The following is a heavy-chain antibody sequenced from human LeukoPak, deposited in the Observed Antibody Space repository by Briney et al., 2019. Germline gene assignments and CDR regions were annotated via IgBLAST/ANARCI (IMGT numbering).Heavy chain of an antibody. CDR3: AKDRRIAVAGTDY. Sequence: GGSLRLSCAASGFTFSSYAMNWVRQAPGKGLEWVSAISGSGGSTYYADSVKGRFTISRDNSKNTLYLQMNSLRAEDTAVYYCAKDRRIAVAGTDYWGQGTLVTVSS. V-gene: IGHV3-23*01. CDR2: ISGSGGST. D-gene: IGHD6-19*01. CDR1: GFTFSSYA. J-gene: IGHJ4*02.